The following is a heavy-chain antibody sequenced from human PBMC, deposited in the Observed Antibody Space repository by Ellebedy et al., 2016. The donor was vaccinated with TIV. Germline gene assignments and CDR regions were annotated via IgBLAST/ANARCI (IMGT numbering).Heavy chain of an antibody. CDR1: GGSISSSSYY. V-gene: IGHV4-39*07. CDR3: ARQGSYHWFDP. D-gene: IGHD3-16*02. CDR2: IYHSGST. Sequence: SETLSLXXTVSGGSISSSSYYWGWIRQPPGKGLEWIGSIYHSGSTYYNPSLKSRVTISVDTSKNQFSLKLSSVTAADTAVYYCARQGSYHWFDPWGQGTLVTVSS. J-gene: IGHJ5*02.